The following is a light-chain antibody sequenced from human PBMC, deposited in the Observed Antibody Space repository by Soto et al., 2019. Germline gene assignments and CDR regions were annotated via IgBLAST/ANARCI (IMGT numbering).Light chain of an antibody. V-gene: IGLV2-14*01. CDR1: SSDIGGYDY. CDR3: SSYTSTSTLVV. CDR2: DVT. Sequence: QSALTQPASVSGSPGQSITISCTGTSSDIGGYDYVSWYQQYPGKVPKLMIYDVTNRASGVPSRFSASKSGDTASLTISGXXXEDEADYYCSSYTSTSTLVVFGGGTKLTVL. J-gene: IGLJ2*01.